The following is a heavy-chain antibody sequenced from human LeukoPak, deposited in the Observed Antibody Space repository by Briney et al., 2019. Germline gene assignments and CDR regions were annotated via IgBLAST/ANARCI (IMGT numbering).Heavy chain of an antibody. J-gene: IGHJ3*02. Sequence: PSETLSLTCTVSGGSISSYYWSWIRQPAGKGLEWIGRIYTSGSTNYNPSLKSRVTMSVDTSKNQFSLKLSSVTAADTAVYYCAREGNVVVPAAPPDAFDIWGQGTMVTVSS. CDR1: GGSISSYY. V-gene: IGHV4-4*07. D-gene: IGHD2-2*01. CDR3: AREGNVVVPAAPPDAFDI. CDR2: IYTSGST.